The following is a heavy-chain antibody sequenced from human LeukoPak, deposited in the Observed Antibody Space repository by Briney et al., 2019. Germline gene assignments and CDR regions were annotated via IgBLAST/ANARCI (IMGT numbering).Heavy chain of an antibody. CDR3: AEDQRWESPHYLDS. V-gene: IGHV3-23*01. Sequence: GGSLRLSCAASGFTFSSYAMSWVRQVPGKGLEWVSGISASGGSTYYADSVRGRFTIPRDNSKNTLYVQMNSLRDEDTAVYYCAEDQRWESPHYLDSWGQGTLVTVSS. D-gene: IGHD1-26*01. J-gene: IGHJ4*02. CDR1: GFTFSSYA. CDR2: ISASGGST.